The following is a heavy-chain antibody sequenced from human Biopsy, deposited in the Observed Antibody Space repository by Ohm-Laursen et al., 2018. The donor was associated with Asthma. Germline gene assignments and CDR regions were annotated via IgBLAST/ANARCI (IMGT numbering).Heavy chain of an antibody. Sequence: LSLTCAASGFTFSSYGMDWVRQAPGKGLERVALMSYDGSIKDYADPVKGRFTISRDNSMNTLYLHMNSLRVEDTAVYYCARGLDYSGRSGFDYWGQGTLVTVSS. CDR2: MSYDGSIK. CDR1: GFTFSSYG. J-gene: IGHJ4*02. D-gene: IGHD3-10*01. V-gene: IGHV3-33*05. CDR3: ARGLDYSGRSGFDY.